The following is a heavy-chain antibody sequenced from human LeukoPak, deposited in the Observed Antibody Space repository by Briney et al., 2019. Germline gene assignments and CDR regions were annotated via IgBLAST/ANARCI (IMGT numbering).Heavy chain of an antibody. CDR2: ISGSSNTI. J-gene: IGHJ6*02. V-gene: IGHV3-48*01. Sequence: GGSLRLSCVVSGFTFSSYCMNWVRQAPGKGLEGVSYISGSSNTIYYADSVKVRFTVSRDNAKNSLYLQMDSLTVEDTAVYYCARGGAEYCTSTKCHPVYGMDVWGQGTTVTVSS. D-gene: IGHD2-2*01. CDR1: GFTFSSYC. CDR3: ARGGAEYCTSTKCHPVYGMDV.